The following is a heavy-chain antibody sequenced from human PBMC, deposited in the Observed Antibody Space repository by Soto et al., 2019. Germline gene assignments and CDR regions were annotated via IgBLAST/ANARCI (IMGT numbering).Heavy chain of an antibody. D-gene: IGHD1-26*01. CDR1: GGTFSSYA. V-gene: IGHV1-69*12. CDR2: IIPIFGTA. CDR3: AREGWELPADALDI. Sequence: QVQLVQSGAEVKKPGSSVKVSCKASGGTFSSYAISWVRQAPGQGLEWMGGIIPIFGTANYAQKFQGRVTITAEESTSTAYMELSSLRSEDPAVDYCAREGWELPADALDIWGQGTMVTVSS. J-gene: IGHJ3*02.